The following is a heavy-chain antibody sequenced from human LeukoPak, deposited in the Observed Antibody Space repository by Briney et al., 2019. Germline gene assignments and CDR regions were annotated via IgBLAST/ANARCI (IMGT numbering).Heavy chain of an antibody. D-gene: IGHD4-17*01. V-gene: IGHV3-30*02. CDR1: GFTFSKYG. Sequence: GGSLRLSCAASGFTFSKYGMYWVRQAPGKGLEWVAFIRNDGRNKYYTDSVKGRFTISRDNSKNTLYLQMNSLRAEDTAVYYCAKDLNYGDLLNYWGQGTLVTVSS. CDR3: AKDLNYGDLLNY. CDR2: IRNDGRNK. J-gene: IGHJ4*02.